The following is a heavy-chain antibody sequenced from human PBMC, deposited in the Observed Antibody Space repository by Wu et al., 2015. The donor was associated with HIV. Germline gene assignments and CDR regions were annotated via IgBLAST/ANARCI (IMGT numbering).Heavy chain of an antibody. V-gene: IGHV4-34*01. CDR3: TSWANLGIPGQKGHY. J-gene: IGHJ4*02. CDR1: GGTFSGYY. CDR2: INQSGST. D-gene: IGHD1-20*01. Sequence: QVQLQQWGAGLLKPSETLSLTCAVSGGTFSGYYWTLIRRPPGKGLEWIGEINQSGSTSYNPSLKSRVTISADMSKNQFSLSLSSVTAADTAVYYCTSWANLGIPGQKGHYWGRGTLVTVSS.